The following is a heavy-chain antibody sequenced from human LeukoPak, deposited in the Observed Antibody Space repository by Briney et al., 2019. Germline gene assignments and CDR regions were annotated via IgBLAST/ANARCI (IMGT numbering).Heavy chain of an antibody. V-gene: IGHV4-34*01. CDR1: TGSFSGYF. CDR2: TDSRQSN. Sequence: SETLSLTCVVYTGSFSGYFGSWIRQPPGKGLEWIGVTDSRQSNNYHPSLKSRVTISVDSSKNQFSLKMSSVTDADTAVYYCARGIVGPTYFDYWGQGTLVTVSS. J-gene: IGHJ4*02. D-gene: IGHD1-26*01. CDR3: ARGIVGPTYFDY.